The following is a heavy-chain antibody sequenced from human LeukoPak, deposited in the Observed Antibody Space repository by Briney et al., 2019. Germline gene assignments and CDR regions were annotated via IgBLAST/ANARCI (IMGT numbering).Heavy chain of an antibody. J-gene: IGHJ4*02. Sequence: SVEVSCKASGYTFTSYGISWVRQAPGQGLEWMGGIIPIFGTANYAQKFQGRVTITADESTSTAYMELSSLRSEDTAVYYCARTIAAAGTAREYWGQGTLVTVSS. CDR3: ARTIAAAGTAREY. CDR2: IIPIFGTA. V-gene: IGHV1-69*13. CDR1: GYTFTSYG. D-gene: IGHD6-13*01.